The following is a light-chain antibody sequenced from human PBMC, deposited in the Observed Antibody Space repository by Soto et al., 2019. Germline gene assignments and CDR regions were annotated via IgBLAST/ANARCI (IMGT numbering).Light chain of an antibody. J-gene: IGLJ2*01. Sequence: QSALTQPPSASGSPGQSVTISCTGTSSDVGGYNYVSWYQQHPGKAPKVMIYEVNKRPSGVPDRFSGSKSGNTASLTVSGLQAEDEANYYCSSYAGNNNFDIFGGGTK. CDR1: SSDVGGYNY. CDR3: SSYAGNNNFDI. CDR2: EVN. V-gene: IGLV2-8*01.